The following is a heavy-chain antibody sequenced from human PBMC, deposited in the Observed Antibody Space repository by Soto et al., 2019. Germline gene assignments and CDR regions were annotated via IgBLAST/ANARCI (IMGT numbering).Heavy chain of an antibody. J-gene: IGHJ4*01. CDR2: ININRGDV. CDR3: ATDDMNRGRFDF. CDR1: GHSSTHNG. V-gene: IGHV1-18*01. Sequence: ASVKVSCKASGHSSTHNGISWVRRAPGQGLEWMGWININRGDVNHAPKFQGRVTLTTDTSTTTAYMELRGLRLDGTAVYFCATDDMNRGRFDFWGHGTLVTVSS.